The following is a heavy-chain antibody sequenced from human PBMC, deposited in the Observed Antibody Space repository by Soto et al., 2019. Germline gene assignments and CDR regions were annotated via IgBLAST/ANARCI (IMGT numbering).Heavy chain of an antibody. CDR2: IYYSGST. V-gene: IGHV4-30-4*01. J-gene: IGHJ4*02. CDR3: ARGPILLWFGTGYYFDY. CDR1: GGSISSGDYY. Sequence: PSETLSLTCTVSGGSISSGDYYWSWIRQPPGKGLEWIGYIYYSGSTYYNPSLKSRVTISVDTSKNQFSLKLSSVTAADTAVYYCARGPILLWFGTGYYFDYWGQGTLVTVSS. D-gene: IGHD3-10*01.